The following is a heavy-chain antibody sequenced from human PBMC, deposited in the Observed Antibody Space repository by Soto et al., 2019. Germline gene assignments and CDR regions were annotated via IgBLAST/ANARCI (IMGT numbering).Heavy chain of an antibody. J-gene: IGHJ4*02. D-gene: IGHD3-9*01. CDR3: ARGGVLRYFDWLFPPFDY. CDR2: IYYSGST. Sequence: QVQLQESGPGLVKPSQTLSLTCTVSGGSISSGGYYWSWIRQHPGKGLEWIGYIYYSGSTYYNPSLKGRVTISVDTSKNQFSLKLSSVTAADTAVYYCARGGVLRYFDWLFPPFDYWGQGTLVTVSS. CDR1: GGSISSGGYY. V-gene: IGHV4-31*03.